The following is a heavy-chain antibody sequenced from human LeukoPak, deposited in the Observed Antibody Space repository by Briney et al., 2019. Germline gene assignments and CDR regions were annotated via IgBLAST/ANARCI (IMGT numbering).Heavy chain of an antibody. V-gene: IGHV4-39*07. CDR2: IYYSGST. CDR1: GGSISSSSYY. CDR3: ARFRLGSDYYHMDV. J-gene: IGHJ6*03. D-gene: IGHD7-27*01. Sequence: SETLSLTCPVSGGSISSSSYYWGWIRQPPGKGLEWIGSIYYSGSTYYNPSLKSRVTISVHTSKNQFSLKLSSVTAADTAVYYCARFRLGSDYYHMDVWGKGTTVTVSS.